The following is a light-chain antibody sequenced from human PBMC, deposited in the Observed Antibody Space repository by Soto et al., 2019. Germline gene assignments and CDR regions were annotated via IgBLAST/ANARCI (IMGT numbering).Light chain of an antibody. CDR3: QVWDSSSDHVV. CDR2: DDS. CDR1: NIGSKS. J-gene: IGLJ2*01. V-gene: IGLV3-21*02. Sequence: SYELTQPPSVSVAPGQTARITCGGNNIGSKSVHWYQQKPGQAPVLVVYDDSDWPSGIPERFSGSNSGNTATLTISRVEAGDEADYYCQVWDSSSDHVVFGGGTKLTV.